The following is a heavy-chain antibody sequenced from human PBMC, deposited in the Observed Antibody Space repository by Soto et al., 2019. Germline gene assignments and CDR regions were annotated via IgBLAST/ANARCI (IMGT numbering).Heavy chain of an antibody. CDR2: IFRDDDI. V-gene: IGHV2-5*02. CDR1: GFSLRTTGVG. CDR3: AYLSRYAMTFCFAS. Sequence: QITLKESGPMLVKPTQTLTLTCSFSGFSLRTTGVGVAWIRQPPGKALEWLTLIFRDDDIRYSPSLKTRLTITKDVSKNQVALAVTNMDPVDTATYYCAYLSRYAMTFCFASWGQGARVTVSS. J-gene: IGHJ4*02. D-gene: IGHD2-8*01.